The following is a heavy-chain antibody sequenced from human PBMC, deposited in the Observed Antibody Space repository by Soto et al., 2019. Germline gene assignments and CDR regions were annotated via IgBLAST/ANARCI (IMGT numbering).Heavy chain of an antibody. CDR3: ATDEIEMATIPFDY. J-gene: IGHJ4*02. V-gene: IGHV3-30-3*01. CDR1: GFTFSSYA. CDR2: ISYDGSNK. Sequence: QVQLVESGGGVVQPGRSLRLSCAASGFTFSSYAMHWVRQAPGKGLEWVAVISYDGSNKYYADSVKGRFTISRDNSKNTLYLQMTSLRAEDTAVYYCATDEIEMATIPFDYWGQGTLVTVSS. D-gene: IGHD5-12*01.